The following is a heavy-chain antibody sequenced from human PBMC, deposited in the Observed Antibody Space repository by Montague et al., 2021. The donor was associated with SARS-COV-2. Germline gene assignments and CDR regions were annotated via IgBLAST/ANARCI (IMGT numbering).Heavy chain of an antibody. CDR3: ARAYDSSGWLDY. Sequence: SVKVSCKASGSTYTSYDINWVRQATGQGLEWKGWMNPNSGNTGYAQKFQGRVTMTRNTSISTAYMELTSLRSEDTALYYCARAYDSSGWLDYWGQGTLVTVSS. D-gene: IGHD3-22*01. CDR1: GSTYTSYD. J-gene: IGHJ4*02. V-gene: IGHV1-8*01. CDR2: MNPNSGNT.